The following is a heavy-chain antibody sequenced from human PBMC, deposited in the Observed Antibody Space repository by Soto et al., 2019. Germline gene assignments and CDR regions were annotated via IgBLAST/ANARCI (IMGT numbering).Heavy chain of an antibody. D-gene: IGHD3-16*01. Sequence: GESLKISCTGSGYSFTSYWIGWVRQMPGKGLECMGIIYPGDSDTRYSPSFQGQVTISADKYIRTAYLQWSSLKASDTAMYYCASPWGATAFDIWGQGTMVPVS. CDR2: IYPGDSDT. CDR3: ASPWGATAFDI. V-gene: IGHV5-51*01. J-gene: IGHJ3*02. CDR1: GYSFTSYW.